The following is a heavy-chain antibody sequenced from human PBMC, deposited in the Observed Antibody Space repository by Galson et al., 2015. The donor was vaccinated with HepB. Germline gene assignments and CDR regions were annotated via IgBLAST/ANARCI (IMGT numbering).Heavy chain of an antibody. Sequence: SLRLSCAASGFTFSSYSMNWVRQAPGKGLGWVALISYDGSDRYYVDSVKGRFTISRDNSKNTLYLQMNSLRPEDTAVYYCARREQWPAGRYGMDVWGQGTTVTVSS. CDR1: GFTFSSYS. J-gene: IGHJ6*02. V-gene: IGHV3-30*03. CDR2: ISYDGSDR. D-gene: IGHD6-19*01. CDR3: ARREQWPAGRYGMDV.